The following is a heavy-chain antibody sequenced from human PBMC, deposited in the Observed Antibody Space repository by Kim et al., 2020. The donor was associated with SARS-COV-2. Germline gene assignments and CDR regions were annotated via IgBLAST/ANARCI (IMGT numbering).Heavy chain of an antibody. J-gene: IGHJ4*02. CDR3: ARDNRWQQWLVPPDI. D-gene: IGHD6-19*01. Sequence: ADAVKGRFTISRDNAKNSLYLQMNSLRAEDTAVYYCARDNRWQQWLVPPDIWGQGTLVTVSS. V-gene: IGHV3-21*01.